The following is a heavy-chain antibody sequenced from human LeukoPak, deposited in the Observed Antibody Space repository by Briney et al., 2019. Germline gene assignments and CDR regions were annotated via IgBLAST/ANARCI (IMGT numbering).Heavy chain of an antibody. Sequence: GASVKVSCKASGYTFTGYYMHWVRQAPGQGLEWMGWINPNSGGTNYAQKFQGRVTMTRDTSISTAYMELSRLRSDDTAVYYCAREGRSMVRGVISRWFDPWGQGTLVTVSS. CDR3: AREGRSMVRGVISRWFDP. J-gene: IGHJ5*02. D-gene: IGHD3-10*01. CDR1: GYTFTGYY. V-gene: IGHV1-2*02. CDR2: INPNSGGT.